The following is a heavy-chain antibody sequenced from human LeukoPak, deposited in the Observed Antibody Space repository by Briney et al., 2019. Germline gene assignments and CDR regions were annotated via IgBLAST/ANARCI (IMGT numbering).Heavy chain of an antibody. Sequence: GGSLRLSCAASGFTVSGNFMTWVRQAPGKGLEWVSVLYSGVSTYYADSVKGRFTVSRDNSKNTLYLQMNSLRAEDTAVYYCAKDLRFLEWLLYHDYWGQGTLVTVSS. CDR3: AKDLRFLEWLLYHDY. CDR2: LYSGVST. D-gene: IGHD3-3*01. J-gene: IGHJ4*02. CDR1: GFTVSGNF. V-gene: IGHV3-66*01.